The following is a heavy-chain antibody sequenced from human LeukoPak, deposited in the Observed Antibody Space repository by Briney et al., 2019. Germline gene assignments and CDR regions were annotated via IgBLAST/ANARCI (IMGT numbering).Heavy chain of an antibody. CDR3: ARDIGGYTTMVPLNWFDP. Sequence: SETLSLTCTVSGGSISSSSYYWGWIRQPPGKGLEWIGSIYYSGSTYYNPSLKSRVTISVDTSKNQFSLKLSSVTAADTAVYYCARDIGGYTTMVPLNWFDPWGQGTLVTVSS. D-gene: IGHD5-18*01. V-gene: IGHV4-39*07. J-gene: IGHJ5*02. CDR1: GGSISSSSYY. CDR2: IYYSGST.